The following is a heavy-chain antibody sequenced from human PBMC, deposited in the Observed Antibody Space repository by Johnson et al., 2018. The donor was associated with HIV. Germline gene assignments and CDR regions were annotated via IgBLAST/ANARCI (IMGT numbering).Heavy chain of an antibody. CDR2: VWYDGNNK. CDR1: GFNLSDYY. D-gene: IGHD5-24*01. CDR3: AKDRTNWGYNSFDM. V-gene: IGHV3-33*06. J-gene: IGHJ3*02. Sequence: QVQLVESGGDLVQPGGSLRLSCAASGFNLSDYYMRWIRQTPGKGLEWVAAVWYDGNNKYYAKSVKGRFTVFRDNADNTVFLQMNRLRAEDTALYFCAKDRTNWGYNSFDMWGQGTMVTVSS.